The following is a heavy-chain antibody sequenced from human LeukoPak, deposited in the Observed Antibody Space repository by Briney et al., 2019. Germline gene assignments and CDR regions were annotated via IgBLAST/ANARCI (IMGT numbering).Heavy chain of an antibody. CDR1: GGSISGSSYF. CDR2: IYYSGNT. V-gene: IGHV4-39*01. Sequence: SETLSLTCAVSGGSISGSSYFWGWIRQPPGKGLEWIGSIYYSGNTYYDPSLKSRVTISVDTSKNQFSLKLSSVTAADTAVYYCARLKEGIDYWGQGTLVTVSS. D-gene: IGHD3-10*01. J-gene: IGHJ4*02. CDR3: ARLKEGIDY.